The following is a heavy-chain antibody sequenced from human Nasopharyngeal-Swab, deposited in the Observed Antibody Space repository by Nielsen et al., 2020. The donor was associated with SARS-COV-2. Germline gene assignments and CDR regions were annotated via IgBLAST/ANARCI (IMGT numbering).Heavy chain of an antibody. CDR2: ISSSGSTI. CDR1: GFTFSDYY. D-gene: IGHD3-9*01. J-gene: IGHJ4*02. V-gene: IGHV3-11*01. CDR3: ARVPRAYYDILTGYSSTYYFDY. Sequence: GGSLRLSCAASGFTFSDYYMSWIRQAPGKGLEWVSYISSSGSTIYYADSVKGRFTISRDNAKNSLHLQMNSLRAEDTAVYYCARVPRAYYDILTGYSSTYYFDYWGQGTLVTVSS.